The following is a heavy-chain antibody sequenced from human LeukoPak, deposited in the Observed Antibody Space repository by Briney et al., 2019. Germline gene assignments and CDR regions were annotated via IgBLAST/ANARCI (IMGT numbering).Heavy chain of an antibody. Sequence: GGSLRLSCAASGFTVSSIHMVWVRQAPGKGLEWVSVTYTGGNSYYADSVKGRLIISRDNSKNTLYLQMNSLRAEDTAVYYCANSYNWNDLYYFDYWGQGTLVTVSS. D-gene: IGHD1-1*01. V-gene: IGHV3-53*01. CDR1: GFTVSSIH. CDR3: ANSYNWNDLYYFDY. J-gene: IGHJ4*02. CDR2: TYTGGNS.